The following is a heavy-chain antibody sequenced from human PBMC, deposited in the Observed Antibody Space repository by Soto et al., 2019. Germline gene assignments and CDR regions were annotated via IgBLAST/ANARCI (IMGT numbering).Heavy chain of an antibody. V-gene: IGHV4-59*01. Sequence: QVQLQESGPGLVKPSETLSLTCTVSGGSISSYYWSWIRQPPGTGLEWIGHIYYSGSTNYNPSLMSRVTISVDTTKNQFSLMLSSVTAADTAVYYCAGGSGIAAAGIDYWGQGTLVTVSS. CDR3: AGGSGIAAAGIDY. CDR2: IYYSGST. D-gene: IGHD6-13*01. J-gene: IGHJ4*02. CDR1: GGSISSYY.